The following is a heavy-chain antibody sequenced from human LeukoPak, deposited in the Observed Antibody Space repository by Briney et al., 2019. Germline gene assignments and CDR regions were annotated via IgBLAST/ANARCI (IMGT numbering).Heavy chain of an antibody. CDR2: IYPGDSDT. V-gene: IGHV5-51*01. Sequence: GESLKISCKGSGYSFSSHWIVWVRQMPGKGLEWMGIIYPGDSDTRYSPSFQGQVTISADKSISTAYLQWSSLKASDTAMYYCASTEQVPGGGMDVWGQGTTVTVSS. J-gene: IGHJ6*02. CDR3: ASTEQVPGGGMDV. D-gene: IGHD4-23*01. CDR1: GYSFSSHW.